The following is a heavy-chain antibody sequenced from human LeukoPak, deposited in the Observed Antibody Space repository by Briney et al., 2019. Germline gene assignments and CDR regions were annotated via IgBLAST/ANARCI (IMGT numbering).Heavy chain of an antibody. D-gene: IGHD3-22*01. CDR2: INPNSGGT. J-gene: IGHJ4*02. Sequence: ASVTVSCKASGYTFSDYYIHWVRQAPGQGLEWMGWINPNSGGTNYAQKFQGRVTMTRDTSISTAYMELSRLRSDDTAVYYCAREYYDSSGYYYLDYWGQGTLVTVSS. CDR3: AREYYDSSGYYYLDY. V-gene: IGHV1-2*02. CDR1: GYTFSDYY.